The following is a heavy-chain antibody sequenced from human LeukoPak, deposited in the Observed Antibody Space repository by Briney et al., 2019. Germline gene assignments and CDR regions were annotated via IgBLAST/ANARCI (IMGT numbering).Heavy chain of an antibody. CDR3: ARQTGSGLFILP. D-gene: IGHD3/OR15-3a*01. V-gene: IGHV4-38-2*02. CDR2: IYHSGST. J-gene: IGHJ4*02. CDR1: GYSISSGYY. Sequence: SETLSLTCTVSGYSISSGYYWGWIRQPPGKGLEWIGSIYHSGSTYYNPSLKSRVTISVDTSKNQFSLKLTSVTAADTAVYYCARQTGSGLFILPGGQGTLVTVST.